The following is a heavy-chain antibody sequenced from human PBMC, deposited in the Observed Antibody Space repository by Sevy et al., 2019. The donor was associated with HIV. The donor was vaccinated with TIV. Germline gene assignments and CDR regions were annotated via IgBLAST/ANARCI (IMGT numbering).Heavy chain of an antibody. CDR1: GYTFTGYY. Sequence: ASVKVSCKASGYTFTGYYIHWVRQAPGQGLEWMGWINPNSGGTYFAKKFQDSVTMTTDTSVNPAYMELRRLRFDDTAVYYCARMGDYYDSSGYYPLKFWGQGSLVTVSS. J-gene: IGHJ4*02. CDR3: ARMGDYYDSSGYYPLKF. D-gene: IGHD3-22*01. CDR2: INPNSGGT. V-gene: IGHV1-2*02.